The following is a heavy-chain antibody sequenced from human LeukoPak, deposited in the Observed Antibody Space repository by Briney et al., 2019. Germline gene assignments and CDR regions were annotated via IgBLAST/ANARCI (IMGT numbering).Heavy chain of an antibody. CDR2: IIPILGIA. V-gene: IGHV1-69*04. J-gene: IGHJ6*02. CDR1: GGTFSSYA. Sequence: SVKVSCKASGGTFSSYAISWVRQAPGQGLEWMGRIIPILGIANYAQKFQGRVTITADKSTSTAYMELSSLRSEDTAVYYCARGTHRYYYYGMDVWGQGTTVTVSS. CDR3: ARGTHRYYYYGMDV.